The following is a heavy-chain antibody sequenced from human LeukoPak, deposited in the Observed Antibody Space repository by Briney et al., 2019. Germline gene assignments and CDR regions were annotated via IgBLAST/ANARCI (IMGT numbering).Heavy chain of an antibody. J-gene: IGHJ6*02. CDR3: ARAHSIASYYYGVDV. CDR2: IYYSGST. CDR1: GGSISSSYSY. Sequence: MASETLSLTCTVSGGSISSSYSYWGWIRQPPGKGLEWIGNIYYSGSTYYSPSLTSRVTVSVDTSENQFSLKLSSVTAADTAVHYCARAHSIASYYYGVDVWGQGTTVTVSS. V-gene: IGHV4-39*07. D-gene: IGHD2/OR15-2a*01.